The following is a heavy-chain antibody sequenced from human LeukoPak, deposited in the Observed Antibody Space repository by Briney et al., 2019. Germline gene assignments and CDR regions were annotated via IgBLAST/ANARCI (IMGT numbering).Heavy chain of an antibody. V-gene: IGHV4-34*01. CDR2: INHSGST. CDR1: GGSFSAYY. D-gene: IGHD3-10*01. CDR3: ARVGLLGSRGIDY. J-gene: IGHJ4*02. Sequence: PSETLSLTCAVYGGSFSAYYWSWIRQPPGKGLEWIGEINHSGSTNYNPSLKSRVTISVDTSKNQFSLKLSSVTAADTAVYYCARVGLLGSRGIDYWGQGTLVTVSS.